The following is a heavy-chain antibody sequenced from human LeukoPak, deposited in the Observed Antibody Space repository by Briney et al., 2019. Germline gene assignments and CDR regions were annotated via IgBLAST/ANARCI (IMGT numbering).Heavy chain of an antibody. Sequence: PGGSLRLSCAASGFTFSSYAMSWVRQAPGKGLEWVSAISGSGVSTYYADSVKGRFTISRDNSKNTLYLQMNSLRAEDTAVYYCANHYYDSSGYPTTIRTYYFDYWGQGTLVTVSS. J-gene: IGHJ4*02. V-gene: IGHV3-23*01. CDR3: ANHYYDSSGYPTTIRTYYFDY. CDR2: ISGSGVST. D-gene: IGHD3-22*01. CDR1: GFTFSSYA.